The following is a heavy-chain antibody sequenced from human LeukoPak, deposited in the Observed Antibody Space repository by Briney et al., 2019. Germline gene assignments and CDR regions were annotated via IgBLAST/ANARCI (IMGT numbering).Heavy chain of an antibody. CDR3: AKVQTGDRYYYYGMDV. J-gene: IGHJ6*02. Sequence: GGSLRLSCAASGFTFSSYAMSWVRQAPGQGLEWVSAISGSGGSTYYADSVKGRFTISRDNSKNTLYLQMNSLRAEDTAVYYCAKVQTGDRYYYYGMDVWGQGTTVTVSS. CDR2: ISGSGGST. V-gene: IGHV3-23*01. D-gene: IGHD7-27*01. CDR1: GFTFSSYA.